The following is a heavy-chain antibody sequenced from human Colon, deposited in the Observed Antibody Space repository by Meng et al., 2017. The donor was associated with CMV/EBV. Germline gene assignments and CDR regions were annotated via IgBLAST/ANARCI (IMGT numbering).Heavy chain of an antibody. D-gene: IGHD3-10*01. V-gene: IGHV4-34*01. Sequence: GSLRLSCAVYGGSFSGYYWSWIRQPPGKGLEWIGEINHSGSTNYNPSLKSRVTISVDTSKNQFSLKLSSVTAADTAVYYCARGRLIFLYGSGYQDQGMDVWGQGTTVTVSS. J-gene: IGHJ6*02. CDR3: ARGRLIFLYGSGYQDQGMDV. CDR1: GGSFSGYY. CDR2: INHSGST.